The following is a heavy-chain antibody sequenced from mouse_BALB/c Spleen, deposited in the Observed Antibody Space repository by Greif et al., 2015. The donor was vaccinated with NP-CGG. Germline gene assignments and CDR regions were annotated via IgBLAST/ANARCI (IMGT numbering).Heavy chain of an antibody. D-gene: IGHD1-1*01. CDR2: IDPETGGT. CDR1: GYTFTDYE. CDR3: TRIDYYGSSYVGYFDY. V-gene: IGHV1-15*01. Sequence: VQLQQSGAELVRPGASVTLSCKASGYTFTDYEMHWVKQTPVHGLEWIGAIDPETGGTAYNQKFKGKATLTADKSSSTAYMELRSLTSEDSAVYYCTRIDYYGSSYVGYFDYWGQGTTLTVSS. J-gene: IGHJ2*01.